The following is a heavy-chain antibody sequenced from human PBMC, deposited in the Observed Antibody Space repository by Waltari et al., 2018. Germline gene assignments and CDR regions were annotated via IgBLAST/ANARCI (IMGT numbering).Heavy chain of an antibody. V-gene: IGHV4-34*01. D-gene: IGHD5-12*01. CDR3: ARSGGGRGYSGYDYYYYYMDV. Sequence: QVQLQQWGAGLLKPSETLSLTCAVYGGSFSGYYWSWIRQPPGKGLGWIGEINQSGNTNYNPSRKSRVTISVYTSKNQFSLKLSSVTAADTAVYYCARSGGGRGYSGYDYYYYYMDVWGKGTTVTVSS. J-gene: IGHJ6*03. CDR2: INQSGNT. CDR1: GGSFSGYY.